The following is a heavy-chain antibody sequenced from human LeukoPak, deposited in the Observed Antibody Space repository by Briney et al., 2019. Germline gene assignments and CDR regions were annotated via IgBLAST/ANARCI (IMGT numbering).Heavy chain of an antibody. CDR1: GFTFSSYT. CDR2: ITTGGPNT. J-gene: IGHJ4*02. V-gene: IGHV3-23*01. D-gene: IGHD5-18*01. CDR3: ARDLAYSRLDY. Sequence: GGSLRLSCTASGFTFSSYTMSWVRQAPGKGLKWVSTITTGGPNTYYADSVKGRFTISRDNAENSLYLQMNSLRVEDTAFYYCARDLAYSRLDYWGQGMLVTVSS.